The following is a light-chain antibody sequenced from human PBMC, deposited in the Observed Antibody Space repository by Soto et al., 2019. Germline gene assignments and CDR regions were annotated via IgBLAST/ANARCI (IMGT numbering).Light chain of an antibody. CDR1: QSVAAY. V-gene: IGKV3-11*01. CDR2: DAP. J-gene: IGKJ1*01. CDR3: QQNLGEHT. Sequence: EMVLTQSPVTLSLYPGERATLSYRASQSVAAYLAWYQQNPGQAPRLLTYDAPSRATGIPARFSGSGSGTDFPLPISSLEPEDFAVYYCQQNLGEHTFGRGTKVEIK.